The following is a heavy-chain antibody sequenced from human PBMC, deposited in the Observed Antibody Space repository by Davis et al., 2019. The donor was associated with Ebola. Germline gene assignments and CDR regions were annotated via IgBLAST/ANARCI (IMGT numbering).Heavy chain of an antibody. J-gene: IGHJ6*02. Sequence: GESLKISCAASGFTFSSYAMHWVRQAPGKGLEWVAVISYDGSNKYYADSVKGRFTISRDNSKNTLYLQMNSLRAEDTAVYYCARGDYYGYVSLMDVWGQGTTVTVSS. CDR3: ARGDYYGYVSLMDV. CDR2: ISYDGSNK. V-gene: IGHV3-30-3*01. CDR1: GFTFSSYA. D-gene: IGHD3-16*01.